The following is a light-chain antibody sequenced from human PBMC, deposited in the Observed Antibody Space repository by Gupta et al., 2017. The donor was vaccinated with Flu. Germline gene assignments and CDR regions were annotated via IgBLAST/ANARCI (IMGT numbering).Light chain of an antibody. V-gene: IGKV3-15*01. J-gene: IGKJ1*01. Sequence: GERATPSCRASHRVSSNLSWYQQKPGQAPRLVIYGASTRATDIPARFSGSGSGTEFTLTISSLQSEDFAVYYCQQYKNWPRTFGQGTKVEIK. CDR3: QQYKNWPRT. CDR2: GAS. CDR1: HRVSSN.